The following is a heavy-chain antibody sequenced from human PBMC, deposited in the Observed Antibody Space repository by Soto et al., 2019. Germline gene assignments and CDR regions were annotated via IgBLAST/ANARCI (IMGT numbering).Heavy chain of an antibody. J-gene: IGHJ3*02. CDR3: ASPTERNDFWSGYWDAFDI. Sequence: SETLSLTCTVSGGSISSSSDYWGWIRQPPGKGLEWIGSIYYSGSTYYNPSLKSRVTISVDTSKNQFSLKLSSVTAADTAVYYCASPTERNDFWSGYWDAFDIWGQGTMVTVSS. CDR1: GGSISSSSDY. D-gene: IGHD3-3*01. CDR2: IYYSGST. V-gene: IGHV4-39*01.